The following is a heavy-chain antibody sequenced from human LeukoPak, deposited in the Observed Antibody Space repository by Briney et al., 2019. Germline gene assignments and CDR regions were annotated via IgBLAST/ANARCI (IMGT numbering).Heavy chain of an antibody. V-gene: IGHV3-7*01. CDR1: GFIFSTSW. CDR3: ARGITSGPRRYDVRNFDY. Sequence: GGSLRLSCTGSGFIFSTSWMTWVRQAPGKGLGWVDNINLDGSEKYYVDSVRGRFTISRDNAKNSLYLQMSSLRAEDTAVYYCARGITSGPRRYDVRNFDYWGQGTPVTVSS. J-gene: IGHJ4*02. CDR2: INLDGSEK. D-gene: IGHD5-12*01.